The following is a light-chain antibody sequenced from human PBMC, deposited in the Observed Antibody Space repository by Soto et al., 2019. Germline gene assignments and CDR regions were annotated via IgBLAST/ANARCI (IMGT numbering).Light chain of an antibody. CDR1: QSVPRSY. CDR2: GTS. V-gene: IGKV3-20*01. J-gene: IGKJ5*01. Sequence: IVLKQSPGTLSLTPRERATLSCRASQSVPRSYLAWYQQKPGQAPRLLIYGTSSRATGIPDRFSGSGSGTDFTLTISRLEPEDFAVFYCQQYGSSITFGQGTLLEI. CDR3: QQYGSSIT.